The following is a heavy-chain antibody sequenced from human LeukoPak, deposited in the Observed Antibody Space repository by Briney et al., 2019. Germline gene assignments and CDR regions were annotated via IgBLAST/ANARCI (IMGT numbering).Heavy chain of an antibody. CDR2: ISSSSSII. Sequence: HAGGSLRLSCAASEGTFSSYSMNWVRRAPGKGMEWVSYISSSSSIIDYSDSVKGRFTISRDNAKNSLYLQMNSLRAEDTAVYYCARDRDISGSYYGYWGQGTLATVSS. CDR1: EGTFSSYS. CDR3: ARDRDISGSYYGY. V-gene: IGHV3-48*04. D-gene: IGHD3-22*01. J-gene: IGHJ4*02.